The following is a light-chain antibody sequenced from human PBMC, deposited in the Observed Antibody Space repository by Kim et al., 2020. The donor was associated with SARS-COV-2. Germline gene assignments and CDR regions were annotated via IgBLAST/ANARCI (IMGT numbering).Light chain of an antibody. CDR2: ATS. CDR3: QQYASLAWT. CDR1: HSIYSSY. J-gene: IGKJ1*01. V-gene: IGKV3-20*01. Sequence: SPGERASHSCRARHSIYSSYLAWYQQKPGKSPRLLIYATSTRAAGISDRFSGSRSGTDFTLTVSRLEPEDFAVYYCQQYASLAWTFGQGTKVDIK.